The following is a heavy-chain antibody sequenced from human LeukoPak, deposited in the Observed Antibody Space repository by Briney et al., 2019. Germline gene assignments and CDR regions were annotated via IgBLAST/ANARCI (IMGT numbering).Heavy chain of an antibody. J-gene: IGHJ4*02. CDR3: AKDSVVGATYISNFDY. CDR1: GFTFSGYW. CDR2: IKQDGSVK. V-gene: IGHV3-7*03. Sequence: GGSLRLSCAASGFTFSGYWMMWVRQTPGKGLEWVANIKQDGSVKQCVDSVKGRFTISRDNAKNSLYLQMNSLRAEDTALYYCAKDSVVGATYISNFDYWGQGTLVTVSS. D-gene: IGHD1-26*01.